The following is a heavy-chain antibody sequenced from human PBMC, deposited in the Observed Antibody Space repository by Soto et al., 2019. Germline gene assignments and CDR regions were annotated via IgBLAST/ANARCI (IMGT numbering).Heavy chain of an antibody. CDR2: ITSTGSNT. CDR3: AGYCSSTSCRGRYFDY. J-gene: IGHJ4*02. D-gene: IGHD2-2*01. CDR1: GFTFSSYV. V-gene: IGHV3-23*01. Sequence: EVQLLESGGGLVQPGGSLRLSCAASGFTFSSYVMSWVRQTPGKGLEWVSSITSTGSNTYYADSVKGRFTISRDNSKNTLYRHMSRLRAEDTAIYYCAGYCSSTSCRGRYFDYWAQGTLVTVSS.